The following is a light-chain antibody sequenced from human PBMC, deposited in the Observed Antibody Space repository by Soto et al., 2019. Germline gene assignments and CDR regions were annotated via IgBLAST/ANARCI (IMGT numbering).Light chain of an antibody. CDR2: EVS. J-gene: IGLJ2*01. Sequence: QSALTQPASVSGSPGQPITISCTGTSSDVGRYDYVSWFQQHPGKAPKLMIFEVSTRPSGVSNRVSGSKSGNTASLTISGLQMEDEADYYCCSYTSSTSAVFGGGTKLTVL. CDR3: CSYTSSTSAV. V-gene: IGLV2-14*01. CDR1: SSDVGRYDY.